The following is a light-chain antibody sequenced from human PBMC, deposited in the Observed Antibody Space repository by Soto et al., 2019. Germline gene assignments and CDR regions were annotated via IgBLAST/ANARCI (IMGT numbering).Light chain of an antibody. J-gene: IGKJ1*01. CDR1: HSVSNNY. CDR3: LQYGISGR. CDR2: GAS. Sequence: PCGMALYLGERASISCRASHSVSNNYLAWYQQKPGQAPRLLIYGASNRATGIPDRFSGSGSGTDFTLTISRLEPEEFAVYNCLQYGISGRFAHGTKVDIK. V-gene: IGKV3-20*01.